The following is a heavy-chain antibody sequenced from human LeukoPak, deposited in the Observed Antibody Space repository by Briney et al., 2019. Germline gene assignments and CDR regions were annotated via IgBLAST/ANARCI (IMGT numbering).Heavy chain of an antibody. CDR1: GFTFDDYA. J-gene: IGHJ4*02. CDR3: AKDMGDDNRLALDY. CDR2: ISWNSGSI. D-gene: IGHD3-16*01. V-gene: IGHV3-9*01. Sequence: GGSLRLSCAASGFTFDDYAMHWVRQAPGKGLEWVSGISWNSGSIGYADSVKGRFTISRDNAKNSLYLQMNSLRAEDTALYYCAKDMGDDNRLALDYWGQGTLVTVSS.